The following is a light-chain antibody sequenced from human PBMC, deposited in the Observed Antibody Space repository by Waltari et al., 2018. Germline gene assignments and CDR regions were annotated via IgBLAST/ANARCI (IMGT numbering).Light chain of an antibody. CDR2: DAS. CDR3: QQGTTWL. J-gene: IGKJ3*01. Sequence: EIILTHSPAPLSLSPGDRATPACRATQSIGTYLAWYQQKTGQAPRLLIYDASNRATGIPARFSGSGSGTDFTLTISSLEPEDFAVYHCQQGTTWLFGPGTKVEIK. CDR1: QSIGTY. V-gene: IGKV3-11*01.